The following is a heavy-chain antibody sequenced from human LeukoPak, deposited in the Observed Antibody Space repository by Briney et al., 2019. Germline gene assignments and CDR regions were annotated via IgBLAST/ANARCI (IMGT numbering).Heavy chain of an antibody. D-gene: IGHD4-23*01. CDR3: AKDRGGGFDV. J-gene: IGHJ6*02. Sequence: GGSLRLSCAASGFTFRSYAMNWVRQAPGKGLEWVLGLSDSGGSTYYADSVKGRFTISRDNSKNTLDLQMNSLRGEDTAVYYCAKDRGGGFDVWGQGTTVTVSS. V-gene: IGHV3-23*01. CDR2: LSDSGGST. CDR1: GFTFRSYA.